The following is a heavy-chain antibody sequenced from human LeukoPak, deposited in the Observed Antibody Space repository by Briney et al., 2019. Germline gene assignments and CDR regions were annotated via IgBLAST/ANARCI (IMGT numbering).Heavy chain of an antibody. CDR1: GPTFRSYG. J-gene: IGHJ6*02. CDR2: IWYDGSNK. D-gene: IGHD3-16*01. V-gene: IGHV3-33*01. Sequence: GGSLRLSCVASGPTFRSYGMHWVRQAPGKGLEGGAVIWYDGSNKYYADSVKGRFTISRDNSKNTLYLQMNSLRVEDTAVYYCATLLGGDGMDVWGQGTTVIVPS. CDR3: ATLLGGDGMDV.